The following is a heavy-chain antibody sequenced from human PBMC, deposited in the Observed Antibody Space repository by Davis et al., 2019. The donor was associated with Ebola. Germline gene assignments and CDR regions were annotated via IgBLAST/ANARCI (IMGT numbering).Heavy chain of an antibody. V-gene: IGHV3-9*01. CDR2: ISWHTVKT. CDR1: GFTFGDYA. CDR3: ARDARIAAAGLYYYYYYGMDV. J-gene: IGHJ6*04. D-gene: IGHD6-13*01. Sequence: SLKISCEASGFTFGDYAMHWVRQPPGQGLEWVASISWHTVKTGYSDSVKGRFTISRDNSKNTLSLQMNSLGAEDTAVYYCARDARIAAAGLYYYYYYGMDVWGKGTTVTVSS.